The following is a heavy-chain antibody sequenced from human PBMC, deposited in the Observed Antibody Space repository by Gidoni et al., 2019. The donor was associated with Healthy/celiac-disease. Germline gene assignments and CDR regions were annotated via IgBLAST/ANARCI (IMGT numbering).Heavy chain of an antibody. CDR1: GFTFSSYA. CDR3: STGGAALYYYGMDV. J-gene: IGHJ6*02. V-gene: IGHV3-23*01. CDR2: ISGSGGST. Sequence: EVQLLESGGGLVLPGASLTLPCAAFGFTFSSYAMSWVRQPPGKGLEWVSAISGSGGSTYYADSVKGRFTISRDNSKNTLYLQMNSRRAEDTAVYYCSTGGAALYYYGMDVWGQGTTVTVSS. D-gene: IGHD4-17*01.